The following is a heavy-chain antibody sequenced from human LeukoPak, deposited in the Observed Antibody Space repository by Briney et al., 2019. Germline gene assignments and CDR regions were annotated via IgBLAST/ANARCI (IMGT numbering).Heavy chain of an antibody. V-gene: IGHV4-34*01. CDR3: ASANFDWLYSLDY. CDR1: GGSFSGYY. D-gene: IGHD3-9*01. J-gene: IGHJ4*02. Sequence: SETLSLTCAVYGGSFSGYYWSWIRQPPGKGLEWIGEINHSGSTNYNPSLKSRVTISVDTSKNQFSLKLSSVTAADTAVYYCASANFDWLYSLDYWGQGTLVTVSS. CDR2: INHSGST.